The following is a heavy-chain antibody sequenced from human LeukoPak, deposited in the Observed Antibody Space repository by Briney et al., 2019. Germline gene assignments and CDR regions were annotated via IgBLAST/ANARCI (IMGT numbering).Heavy chain of an antibody. J-gene: IGHJ4*02. Sequence: ASVKVSCKASGYTLTDYDITWVRQATGQGLEWMAWMNPKSGNTGYTQNFQGRVTITSDTSINTAYMELGSLRSEDTAVYYCARRGSTSWPFDYWGQGTLVTVSS. CDR3: ARRGSTSWPFDY. CDR1: GYTLTDYD. V-gene: IGHV1-8*03. D-gene: IGHD2-2*01. CDR2: MNPKSGNT.